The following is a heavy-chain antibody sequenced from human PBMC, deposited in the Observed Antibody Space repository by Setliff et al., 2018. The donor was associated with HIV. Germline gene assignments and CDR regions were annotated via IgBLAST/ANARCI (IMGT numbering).Heavy chain of an antibody. J-gene: IGHJ6*02. V-gene: IGHV1-2*06. CDR2: INPNSGGT. CDR3: ALLNHIVVVTARPGGGMDV. CDR1: GYTFTGYY. D-gene: IGHD2-21*02. Sequence: ASVKVSCKASGYTFTGYYMHWVRQAPGQGLEWMGRINPNSGGTNYAQKFQGRVTMTRDTSMNTAYMELSRLRSDDTAVYYCALLNHIVVVTARPGGGMDVWGQGTTVTVSS.